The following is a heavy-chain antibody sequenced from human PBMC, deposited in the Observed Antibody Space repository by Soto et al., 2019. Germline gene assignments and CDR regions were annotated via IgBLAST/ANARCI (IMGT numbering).Heavy chain of an antibody. CDR1: GFSLSNARMG. D-gene: IGHD3-16*01. V-gene: IGHV2-26*01. Sequence: QVTLKESGPVLVKPTETLTLTCTVSGFSLSNARMGVSWIRQPPGKALEWLAHIFSNDEKSYSTSLKSRLTISKDTSKSQVVLTMTNMDPVDTATYSCARTHSMGAYYYDYMDVWGKGTTVTVSS. CDR2: IFSNDEK. J-gene: IGHJ6*03. CDR3: ARTHSMGAYYYDYMDV.